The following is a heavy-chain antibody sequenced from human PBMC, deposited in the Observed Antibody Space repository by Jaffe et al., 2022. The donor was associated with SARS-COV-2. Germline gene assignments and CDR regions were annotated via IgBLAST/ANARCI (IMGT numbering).Heavy chain of an antibody. CDR1: GGSFTSGNYY. Sequence: QVQLQESGPGLVKPSQTLSLTCTVSGGSFTSGNYYWNWIRQPAGKGLEWIGRIFASGTVYYNPSLKSRVTMSVDSWKNQFSLQLTTLTAADTAVYYCSRGDVRRSTGLDVWGQGITVIVSS. V-gene: IGHV4-61*02. CDR3: SRGDVRRSTGLDV. J-gene: IGHJ6*02. CDR2: IFASGTV. D-gene: IGHD2-21*01.